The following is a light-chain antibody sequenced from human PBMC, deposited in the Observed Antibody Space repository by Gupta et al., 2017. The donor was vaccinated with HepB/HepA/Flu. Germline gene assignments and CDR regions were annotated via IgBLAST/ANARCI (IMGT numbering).Light chain of an antibody. J-gene: IGKJ1*01. CDR2: GAS. V-gene: IGKV3-20*01. CDR1: QSVSSSY. CDR3: QYYGSSHG. Sequence: TVLTQSPGTLPLSPGERATLSCRASQSVSSSYLAWYQQKPGQAPRLLIYGASSSATGIPDRFSGRGSGTDFTLTSSIPETEDFAVYYWQYYGSSHGFGQGTKLEIK.